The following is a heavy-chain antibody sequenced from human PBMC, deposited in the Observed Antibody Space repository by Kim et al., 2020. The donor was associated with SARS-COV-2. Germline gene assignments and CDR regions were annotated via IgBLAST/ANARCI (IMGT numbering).Heavy chain of an antibody. J-gene: IGHJ4*02. CDR3: ARGDGSGSYYKYYFDY. V-gene: IGHV1-3*01. Sequence: ASVKVSCKASGYTFTSYAMHWVRQAPGQRLEWMGWINAGNGNTKYSQKFQGRVTITRDTSASTAYMELSSLRSEDTAVYYCARGDGSGSYYKYYFDYWGQGTLVTVSS. CDR2: INAGNGNT. D-gene: IGHD3-10*01. CDR1: GYTFTSYA.